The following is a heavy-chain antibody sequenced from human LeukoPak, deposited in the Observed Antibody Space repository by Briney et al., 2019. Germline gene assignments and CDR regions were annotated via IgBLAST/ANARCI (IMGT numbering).Heavy chain of an antibody. CDR2: ISSSSSYI. D-gene: IGHD3-3*01. CDR1: GFTLSSYS. V-gene: IGHV3-21*01. Sequence: GGSLRLSCAASGFTLSSYSMNWVRQAPGKGLEWASSISSSSSYIYYADSVKGRFTISRDNAKNSLYLQMNSLRAEDTAVYYCARGFLERGNWFDPWGQGTLVTVSS. CDR3: ARGFLERGNWFDP. J-gene: IGHJ5*02.